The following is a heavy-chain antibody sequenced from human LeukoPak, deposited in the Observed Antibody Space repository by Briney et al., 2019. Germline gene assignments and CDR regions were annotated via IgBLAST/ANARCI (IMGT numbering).Heavy chain of an antibody. D-gene: IGHD6-13*01. J-gene: IGHJ3*02. Sequence: SETLSLTCTVSGGSISSYYWSWIRQPPGKGLEWIGYIYYSGSTNYNPSLKSRVTISVDTSKNQFSLKLSSVTAADTAVYYCARGYSSSWTRAFDIWGQGTMVTVSS. CDR3: ARGYSSSWTRAFDI. V-gene: IGHV4-59*01. CDR2: IYYSGST. CDR1: GGSISSYY.